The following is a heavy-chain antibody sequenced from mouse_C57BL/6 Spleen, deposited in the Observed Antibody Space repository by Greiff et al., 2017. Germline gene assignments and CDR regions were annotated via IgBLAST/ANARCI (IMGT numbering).Heavy chain of an antibody. Sequence: QVQLQQPGAELVRPGSSVKLSCKASGYTFTSYWMDWVKQRTEQGLEWIGNIYPSDSETHYTQTFKDKATMPVDKSSSTAYMQLSSLLSEDSAVSYCVLITTLFATFEAAMDFWGPGTLVTVSS. D-gene: IGHD1-1*01. CDR2: IYPSDSET. V-gene: IGHV1-61*01. CDR3: VLITTLFATFEAAMDF. J-gene: IGHJ4*01. CDR1: GYTFTSYW.